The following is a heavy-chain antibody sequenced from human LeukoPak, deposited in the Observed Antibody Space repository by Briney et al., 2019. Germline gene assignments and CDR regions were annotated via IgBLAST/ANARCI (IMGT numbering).Heavy chain of an antibody. CDR3: ASQRGYLDY. J-gene: IGHJ4*02. V-gene: IGHV4-61*02. D-gene: IGHD3-16*02. CDR2: IYTSGST. Sequence: SETLSLTCTVSGGSISSSSYYWGWIRQPAGKGLEWIGRIYTSGSTNYNPSLKSRVTMSVDTPKNQFSLKLSSVTAADTAVYYCASQRGYLDYWGQGTLVTVSS. CDR1: GGSISSSSYY.